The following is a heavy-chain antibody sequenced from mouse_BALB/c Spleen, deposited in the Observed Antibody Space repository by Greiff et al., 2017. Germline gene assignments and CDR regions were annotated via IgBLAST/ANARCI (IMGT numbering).Heavy chain of an antibody. J-gene: IGHJ2*01. CDR3: ARSGLRAYYFDY. CDR1: GFTFSSFG. CDR2: ISSGSSTI. V-gene: IGHV5-17*02. Sequence: EVKLQESGGGLVQPGGSRKLSCAASGFTFSSFGMHWVRQAPEKGLEWVAYISSGSSTIYYADTVKGRFTISRDNPKNTLFLQMTSLRSEDTAMYYCARSGLRAYYFDYWGQGTTLTVSS. D-gene: IGHD2-4*01.